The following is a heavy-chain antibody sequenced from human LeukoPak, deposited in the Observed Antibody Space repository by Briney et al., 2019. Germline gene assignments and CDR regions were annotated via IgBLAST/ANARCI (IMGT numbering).Heavy chain of an antibody. V-gene: IGHV3-23*01. J-gene: IGHJ4*02. CDR2: ISGGGETT. CDR1: GFTFRLYG. D-gene: IGHD5-18*01. CDR3: AKARAGGYNYGPFDY. Sequence: GGSLRLSCAASGFTFRLYGMNWVRQAPGKGLEWGSAISGGGETTTYTDSVKGRFTISRDNSKNTVYLQMNSLSAEDTAVYYCAKARAGGYNYGPFDYWGQGTLVTVSS.